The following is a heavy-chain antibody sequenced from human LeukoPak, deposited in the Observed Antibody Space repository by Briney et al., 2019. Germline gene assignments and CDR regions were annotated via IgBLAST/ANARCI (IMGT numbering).Heavy chain of an antibody. CDR2: IYYSGST. CDR3: ARAVGGYSYGLDFDY. CDR1: GGSISSSSYY. Sequence: PSETLSLTCTVSGGSISSSSYYWGWIRQPPGKGLEWIGSIYYSGSTYYNPSLKSRVTISVDTSKNQFSLKLSSVTAADTAVYYCARAVGGYSYGLDFDYWGQGTLVTVSS. D-gene: IGHD5-18*01. V-gene: IGHV4-39*07. J-gene: IGHJ4*02.